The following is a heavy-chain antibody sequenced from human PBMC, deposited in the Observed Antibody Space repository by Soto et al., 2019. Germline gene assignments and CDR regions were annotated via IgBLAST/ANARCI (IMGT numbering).Heavy chain of an antibody. V-gene: IGHV5-51*01. CDR2: IYPGDSDT. CDR1: GYSFTSYW. D-gene: IGHD5-12*01. Sequence: GESLKISCKGSGYSFTSYWIGWVRQMPGKGLEWMGIIYPGDSDTRYSPSFQGQVTISADKSISTAYLQWSSLKASDTAMYYCARHDGGIVATIGSRYYYYGMDVWGQGTTVTVSS. CDR3: ARHDGGIVATIGSRYYYYGMDV. J-gene: IGHJ6*02.